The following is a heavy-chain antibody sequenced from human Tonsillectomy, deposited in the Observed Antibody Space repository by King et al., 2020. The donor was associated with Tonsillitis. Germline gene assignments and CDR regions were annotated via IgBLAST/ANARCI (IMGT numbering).Heavy chain of an antibody. Sequence: VQLQQWGAGLLKPSETLSLTCAVYGGSFSGYYWSWIRQPPGKGLEWIGEINHSGSTNYNPSLKSRVTISVDTSKNQFSLKLSSVTAADTAVYYCARGEDSVVVVAATGWFDPWGQGTLVTVSS. CDR1: GGSFSGYY. V-gene: IGHV4-34*01. CDR3: ARGEDSVVVVAATGWFDP. J-gene: IGHJ5*02. D-gene: IGHD2-15*01. CDR2: INHSGST.